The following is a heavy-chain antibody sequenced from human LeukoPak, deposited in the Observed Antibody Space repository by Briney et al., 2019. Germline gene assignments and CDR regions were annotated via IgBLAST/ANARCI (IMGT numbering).Heavy chain of an antibody. CDR2: SNPNSGGT. D-gene: IGHD2-2*01. CDR1: GYTFTGYY. V-gene: IGHV1-2*02. Sequence: ASVKVSCKASGYTFTGYYMHWVRRAPGQGLEWMGWSNPNSGGTNYAQKFQGRVTMTRDTSISTAYMELSRLRSDDTAVYYCASGVVVPAAMTGPFDYWGQGTLVTVSS. J-gene: IGHJ4*02. CDR3: ASGVVVPAAMTGPFDY.